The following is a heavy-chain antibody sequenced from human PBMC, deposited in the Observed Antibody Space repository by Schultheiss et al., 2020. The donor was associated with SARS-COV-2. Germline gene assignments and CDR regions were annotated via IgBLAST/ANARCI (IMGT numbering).Heavy chain of an antibody. J-gene: IGHJ4*02. V-gene: IGHV3-30*07. Sequence: GGSLRLSCAASGFTFSNYAMHWVRQGPGKGLDWVTLISYDGSNKYYADSVKGRFTISRDNSKNTLYVQMNSLRAEDTAVYYCAKMRGYHDILTGLDYWGQGTPVTVSS. CDR1: GFTFSNYA. CDR2: ISYDGSNK. CDR3: AKMRGYHDILTGLDY. D-gene: IGHD3-9*01.